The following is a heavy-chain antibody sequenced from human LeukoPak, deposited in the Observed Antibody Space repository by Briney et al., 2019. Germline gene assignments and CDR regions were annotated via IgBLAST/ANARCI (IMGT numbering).Heavy chain of an antibody. CDR2: NSGRGGRT. J-gene: IGHJ4*02. Sequence: GGSLRLSCAVSGFTFSSYAMSWVRQAPGKGLEWVSANSGRGGRTFYADSVKGRFTISRDNARDSLYLQMNSLRDDDTSVYFCARDASALYWGRGTLVTVSS. CDR3: ARDASALY. CDR1: GFTFSSYA. V-gene: IGHV3-23*01. D-gene: IGHD2-2*01.